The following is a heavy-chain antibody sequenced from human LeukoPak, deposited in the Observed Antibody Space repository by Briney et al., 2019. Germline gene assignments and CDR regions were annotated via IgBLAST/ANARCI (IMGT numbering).Heavy chain of an antibody. V-gene: IGHV3-11*04. Sequence: PGGSLRLSCAASGFTFCDYYMSWIRQAPGKGLEWVSYISSSGSTIYYADSVKGRFTISRDNSKNSLYLQMNSLRDEDTAVYYSARSSGWLTDYWGQGTLVTVSS. CDR1: GFTFCDYY. J-gene: IGHJ4*02. CDR2: ISSSGSTI. CDR3: ARSSGWLTDY. D-gene: IGHD6-19*01.